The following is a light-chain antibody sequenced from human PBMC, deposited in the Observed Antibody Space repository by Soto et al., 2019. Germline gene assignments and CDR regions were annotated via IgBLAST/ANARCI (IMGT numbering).Light chain of an antibody. J-gene: IGKJ5*01. CDR2: DAS. CDR3: QQYGSSPYT. V-gene: IGKV3-20*01. CDR1: QNVARNY. Sequence: ENVLTQSPGTLSLSPGESATLSCRASQNVARNYLAWFQQRPGQAPRLLIYDASTRATGIPDRFSGSGSGTDFTLTISRLEPEDFAVYYCQQYGSSPYTFGQGTRLEIK.